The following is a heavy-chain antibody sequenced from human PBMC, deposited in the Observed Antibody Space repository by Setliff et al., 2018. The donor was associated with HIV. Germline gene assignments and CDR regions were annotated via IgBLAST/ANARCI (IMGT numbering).Heavy chain of an antibody. J-gene: IGHJ6*03. Sequence: ASVKVSCKASGYTFTSSGITWVRQAPGQGLEWMGWIGTYNGDTNYAQKFQGRVTMTTDTSTSTAYMELRSLIPDNTDVYYCAREGLWFGDRGYYMDVWGTGTAVTVSS. V-gene: IGHV1-18*01. CDR2: IGTYNGDT. CDR3: AREGLWFGDRGYYMDV. CDR1: GYTFTSSG. D-gene: IGHD3-10*01.